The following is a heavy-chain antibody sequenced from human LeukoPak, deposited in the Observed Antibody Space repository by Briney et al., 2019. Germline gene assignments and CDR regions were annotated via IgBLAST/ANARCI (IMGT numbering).Heavy chain of an antibody. V-gene: IGHV1-2*06. J-gene: IGHJ1*01. CDR3: ARVYYYGSGSYSAGAEYFQH. CDR2: INPNSGGT. D-gene: IGHD3-10*01. Sequence: GASVKVSCKASGYTFTGYYMHWVRQAPGQGLEWMGRINPNSGGTNYAQKFQGRVTMTRDTSISTASMELSRLRSDDTAVYYCARVYYYGSGSYSAGAEYFQHWGQGTLVTVSS. CDR1: GYTFTGYY.